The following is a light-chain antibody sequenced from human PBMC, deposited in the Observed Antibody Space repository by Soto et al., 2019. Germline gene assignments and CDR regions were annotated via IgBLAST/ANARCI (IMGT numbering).Light chain of an antibody. CDR2: DVS. CDR3: SSYTSASTYV. V-gene: IGLV2-14*03. J-gene: IGLJ1*01. CDR1: SSDVGGYNY. Sequence: QSVLTQPASVSGSPGQSITISCTGTSSDVGGYNYVSWYQQHPGTAPKLLIFDVSNRPSGVSNRFSGSKSGNTASLTISGLQTEDEADYYCSSYTSASTYVFGTGTKSPS.